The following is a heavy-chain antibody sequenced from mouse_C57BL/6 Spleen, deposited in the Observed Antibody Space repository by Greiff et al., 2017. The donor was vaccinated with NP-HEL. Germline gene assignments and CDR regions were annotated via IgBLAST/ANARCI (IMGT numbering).Heavy chain of an antibody. CDR2: IYPGDGDT. D-gene: IGHD2-4*01. V-gene: IGHV1-80*01. CDR3: ARSPYDYDGAWFAY. J-gene: IGHJ3*01. Sequence: VKLMESGAELVKPGASVKISCKASGYAFSSYWMNWVKQRPGKGLEWIGQIYPGDGDTNYNGKFKGKATLTADKSSSTAYMQLSSLTSEDSAVYFCARSPYDYDGAWFAYWGQGTLVTVSA. CDR1: GYAFSSYW.